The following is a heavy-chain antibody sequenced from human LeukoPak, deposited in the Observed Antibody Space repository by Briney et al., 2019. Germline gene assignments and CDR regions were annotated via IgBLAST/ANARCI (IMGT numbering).Heavy chain of an antibody. D-gene: IGHD1-26*01. Sequence: SVKVSCKASGGTFSSYAISWVRQAPGQGLEWMGGIIPIFGTANYAQKFQGRVTITADESTSTAYMELSSLRSEDTAVYYCARDYVGATGYYYYYMDVWGKGTTVTVSS. CDR2: IIPIFGTA. CDR1: GGTFSSYA. V-gene: IGHV1-69*01. J-gene: IGHJ6*03. CDR3: ARDYVGATGYYYYYMDV.